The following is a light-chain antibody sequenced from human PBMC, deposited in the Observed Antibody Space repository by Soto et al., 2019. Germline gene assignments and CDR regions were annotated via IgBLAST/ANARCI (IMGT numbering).Light chain of an antibody. V-gene: IGKV3-15*01. J-gene: IGKJ4*01. Sequence: MTQSAATLSVSPGEGVTLSCRASQGIGDTLAWYQHKPGQTPRLLIYDTSTRATGVPDRFRGSRSGPEFILTISSLQSEDFAIYYCQPYNTWPLTFGGGTKVDIK. CDR1: QGIGDT. CDR2: DTS. CDR3: QPYNTWPLT.